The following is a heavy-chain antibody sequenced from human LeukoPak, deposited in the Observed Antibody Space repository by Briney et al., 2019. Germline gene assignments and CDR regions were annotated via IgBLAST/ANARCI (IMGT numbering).Heavy chain of an antibody. J-gene: IGHJ3*02. D-gene: IGHD4-17*01. Sequence: PGGSLRLSCAASGFTFSHAWMNWVRQALGKGLEWVGRVKSVTEGGAIDYAAPVKGRFTISRDDSKNTVYLQMDSLKTEDTAMYYCTKNTGDFDIWGQGTMVIVSS. CDR2: VKSVTEGGAI. V-gene: IGHV3-15*07. CDR1: GFTFSHAW. CDR3: TKNTGDFDI.